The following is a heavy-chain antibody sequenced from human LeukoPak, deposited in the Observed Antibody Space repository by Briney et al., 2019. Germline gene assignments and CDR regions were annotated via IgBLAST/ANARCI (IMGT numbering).Heavy chain of an antibody. Sequence: GGSLRLSCAASGFTFDNHGMHWVRQAPGRGLEWVSGISWNSGSIGYADSVKGRFTISRDNAKNSLYLQTNSLRPEDTALYYCATDICISTNCYGSYYCYGVDVWGQGTTVTVSS. CDR3: ATDICISTNCYGSYYCYGVDV. V-gene: IGHV3-9*01. CDR2: ISWNSGSI. CDR1: GFTFDNHG. D-gene: IGHD2-2*01. J-gene: IGHJ6*02.